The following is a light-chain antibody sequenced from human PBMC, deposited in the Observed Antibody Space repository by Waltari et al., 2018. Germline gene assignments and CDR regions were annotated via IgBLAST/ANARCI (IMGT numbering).Light chain of an antibody. CDR1: HRLLHTDGKTY. V-gene: IGKV2D-29*01. J-gene: IGKJ2*01. CDR2: EVS. CDR3: MQSLDLPGT. Sequence: IVMTQTPLSLSVTPGQPASISCRSSHRLLHTDGKTYLYWYLQKPGQPPQLLIYEVSKRFSGVPDRFSGSGSGTEFTLTISRVEAEDVGIYYCMQSLDLPGTFGQGTKLEI.